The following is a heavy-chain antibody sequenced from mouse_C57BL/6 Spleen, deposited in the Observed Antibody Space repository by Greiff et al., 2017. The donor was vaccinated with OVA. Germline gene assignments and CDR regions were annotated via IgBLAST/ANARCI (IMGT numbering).Heavy chain of an antibody. J-gene: IGHJ1*03. CDR1: GYSFTDYN. CDR3: ARFDYYYGSSSHWYFDV. Sequence: VQLKESGPELVKPGASVKISCKASGYSFTDYNMNWVKQSNGKSLEWIGVINPNYGTTSYNQKFKGKATLTVDQSSSTAYMQLNSLTSEDSAVYYCARFDYYYGSSSHWYFDVWGTGTTVTVSS. D-gene: IGHD1-1*01. CDR2: INPNYGTT. V-gene: IGHV1-39*01.